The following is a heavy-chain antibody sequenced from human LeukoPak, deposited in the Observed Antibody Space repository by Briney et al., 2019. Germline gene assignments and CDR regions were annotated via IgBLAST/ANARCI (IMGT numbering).Heavy chain of an antibody. D-gene: IGHD1-26*01. V-gene: IGHV3-7*01. CDR1: GFTFSNCW. CDR3: AKWEPQGAFDI. J-gene: IGHJ3*02. Sequence: GGSLRLSCAASGFTFSNCWMTWVRQAPGKGLEWVANIKQDGSEKYYVDSVKGRFTISRDNAENSLYLQMNNLRAEDTAVYYCAKWEPQGAFDIWGQGTMVTVSS. CDR2: IKQDGSEK.